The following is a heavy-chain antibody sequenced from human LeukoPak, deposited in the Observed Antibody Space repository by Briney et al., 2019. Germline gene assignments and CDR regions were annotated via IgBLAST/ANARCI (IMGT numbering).Heavy chain of an antibody. Sequence: GESLQISCKGSGYSFTSYWIGWVRQMPGKGLEWMGIIYPGDSDTTYSPSFQGQVTISADKSISTAYLQWSSLKASDTAMYYCARHGDPIRSGTRWFDPWGQGTLVTVSS. CDR3: ARHGDPIRSGTRWFDP. J-gene: IGHJ5*02. D-gene: IGHD1-26*01. CDR2: IYPGDSDT. CDR1: GYSFTSYW. V-gene: IGHV5-51*01.